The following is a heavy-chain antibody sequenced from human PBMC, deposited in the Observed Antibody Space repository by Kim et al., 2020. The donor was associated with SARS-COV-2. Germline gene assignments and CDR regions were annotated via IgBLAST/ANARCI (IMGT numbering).Heavy chain of an antibody. CDR3: VREPSN. Sequence: GSSTDNADSVNGRFTISRDSAKRSVSLQMNSLTPEDTAVYYCVREPSNWGQGTLVTVSS. CDR2: GSST. V-gene: IGHV3-11*01. J-gene: IGHJ4*02.